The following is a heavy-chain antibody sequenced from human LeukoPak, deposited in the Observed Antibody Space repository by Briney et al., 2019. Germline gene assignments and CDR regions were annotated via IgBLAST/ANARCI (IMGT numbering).Heavy chain of an antibody. CDR3: AREGNYYGSGSYSS. V-gene: IGHV1-8*03. CDR1: GYTFTSYD. J-gene: IGHJ4*02. Sequence: GASVKVSCKASGYTFTSYDINWVRQATGQGLEWMGWMNPNSGNTGYAQKFQGRVTITADKSTSTAYMELSSLRSEDTAVYYCAREGNYYGSGSYSSWGQGTLVTVSS. CDR2: MNPNSGNT. D-gene: IGHD3-10*01.